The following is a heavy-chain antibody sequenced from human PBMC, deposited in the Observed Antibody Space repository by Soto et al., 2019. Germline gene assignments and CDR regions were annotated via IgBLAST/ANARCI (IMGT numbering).Heavy chain of an antibody. V-gene: IGHV1-8*01. CDR2: MNPNTGNA. D-gene: IGHD6-19*01. Sequence: QVQLVQSGAEVKKPGASVKVSCKASGYTFTSYDIHWVRQAPGQGLEWMGWMNPNTGNAASAQKFQGRVTMTRNTSISTAYMQLSSLRSKDTAVYFCARVGRGTSGYFDYWGQGTLVTVSS. J-gene: IGHJ4*02. CDR3: ARVGRGTSGYFDY. CDR1: GYTFTSYD.